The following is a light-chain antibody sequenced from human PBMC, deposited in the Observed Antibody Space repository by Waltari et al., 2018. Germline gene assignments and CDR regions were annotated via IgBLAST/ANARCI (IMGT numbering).Light chain of an antibody. Sequence: DIQMTQSPSTLSASVGDRVSITCRASQSISIWLAWYQPRSGKAPKLLISKSSSLESGVPSRFSGSGSGTEFTLTITNLHPDDFATYYCQHYDNYPVAFGQGTKLEIK. J-gene: IGKJ2*01. V-gene: IGKV1-5*03. CDR1: QSISIW. CDR3: QHYDNYPVA. CDR2: KSS.